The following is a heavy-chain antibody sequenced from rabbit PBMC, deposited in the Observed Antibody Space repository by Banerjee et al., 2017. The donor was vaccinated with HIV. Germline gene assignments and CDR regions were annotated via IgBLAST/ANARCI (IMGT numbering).Heavy chain of an antibody. CDR2: IYTKSGST. CDR1: GFSFSSSYY. V-gene: IGHV1S40*01. CDR3: ARDANL. Sequence: QSLEESGGDLVKPGASLTLTCTASGFSFSSSYYVCWVRQAPGKGLEWVACIYTKSGSTYYANWAKGRFTISKTSSTTVTLQMTSLTAADTATYFCARDANLWGPGTLVTVS. J-gene: IGHJ4*01.